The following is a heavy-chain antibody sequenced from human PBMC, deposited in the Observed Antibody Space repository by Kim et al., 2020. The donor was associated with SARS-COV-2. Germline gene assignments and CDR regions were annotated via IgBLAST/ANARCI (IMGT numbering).Heavy chain of an antibody. CDR3: ASDNSGYDLYGMDV. D-gene: IGHD1-26*01. V-gene: IGHV1-2*02. J-gene: IGHJ6*02. Sequence: QKFQGRVTMTRDTSISTAYMELSRLRSDDTAVYYCASDNSGYDLYGMDVWGQGTTVTVSS.